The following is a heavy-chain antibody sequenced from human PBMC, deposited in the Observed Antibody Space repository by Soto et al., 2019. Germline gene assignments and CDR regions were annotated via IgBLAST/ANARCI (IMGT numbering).Heavy chain of an antibody. Sequence: GESLKIAGKGSGYSFTIYCIGWVLQMPWKGLEWMGTIYPGDSDTRYSPSFQGQVTISADKSISTAYLQWSSLKASDTAMYYCARHYYGSGSQLDYWGQGTLVTVSS. J-gene: IGHJ4*02. V-gene: IGHV5-51*01. D-gene: IGHD3-10*01. CDR2: IYPGDSDT. CDR3: ARHYYGSGSQLDY. CDR1: GYSFTIYC.